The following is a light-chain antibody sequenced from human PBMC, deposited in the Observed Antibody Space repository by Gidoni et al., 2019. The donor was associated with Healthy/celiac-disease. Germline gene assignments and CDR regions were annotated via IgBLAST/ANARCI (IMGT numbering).Light chain of an antibody. Sequence: EIVLTQSPGTLSLSPGERATLSCRASQSVSSSYLAWYQQKPGQAPRLLIYGASSRATGIPDRLSGSGSGTDFTLTISRLEPEDFAVYYCQQYGSSPVVTFGPGTKVDIK. CDR1: QSVSSSY. V-gene: IGKV3-20*01. CDR3: QQYGSSPVVT. CDR2: GAS. J-gene: IGKJ3*01.